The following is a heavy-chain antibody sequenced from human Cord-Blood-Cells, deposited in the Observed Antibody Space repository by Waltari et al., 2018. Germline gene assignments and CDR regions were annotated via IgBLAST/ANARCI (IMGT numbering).Heavy chain of an antibody. CDR3: ARVGASIAAAGEFYAFDI. Sequence: QVQLVQSGAEVKKPGASVKVSCKASGYTFTGYYMPWVRPAPGQGLEWMGWINPNSGGTNYAQKFQGWVTMTRDTSISTAYMELSRLRSDDTAVYYCARVGASIAAAGEFYAFDIWGQGTMVTVSS. D-gene: IGHD6-13*01. CDR1: GYTFTGYY. J-gene: IGHJ3*02. V-gene: IGHV1-2*04. CDR2: INPNSGGT.